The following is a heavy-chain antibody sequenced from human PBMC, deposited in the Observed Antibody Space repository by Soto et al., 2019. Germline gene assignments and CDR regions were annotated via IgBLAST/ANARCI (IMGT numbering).Heavy chain of an antibody. D-gene: IGHD3-10*01. CDR1: GYTFTSYG. CDR3: ARVVFTRVRGFPLPDD. CDR2: ISAYNGNT. Sequence: ASVKVSCKASGYTFTSYGISWVRQAPGQGLEWMGWISAYNGNTNYAQKLQGRVTMTTDTSTSTAYMELRSLRSDDTAVYYCARVVFTRVRGFPLPDDWCQGPLVTVAA. V-gene: IGHV1-18*01. J-gene: IGHJ4*02.